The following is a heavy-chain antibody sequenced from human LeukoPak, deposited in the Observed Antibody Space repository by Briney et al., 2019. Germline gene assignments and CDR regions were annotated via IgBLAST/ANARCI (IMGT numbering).Heavy chain of an antibody. CDR1: GYSFTGYY. J-gene: IGHJ5*02. D-gene: IGHD5-12*01. Sequence: GASVKVSCKASGYSFTGYYIHWVRQAPGQGLEWMGWTNLNSGVTKHEQKFQGRVTMTRDTSTSTAYMELSSLRSDDTAVYYCARGAVGYSGYDNWFDPWGQGTLVTVSS. CDR3: ARGAVGYSGYDNWFDP. CDR2: TNLNSGVT. V-gene: IGHV1-2*02.